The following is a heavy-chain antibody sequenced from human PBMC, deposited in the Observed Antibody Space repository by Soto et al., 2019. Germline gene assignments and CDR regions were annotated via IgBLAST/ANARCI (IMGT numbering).Heavy chain of an antibody. Sequence: GGSLRLSCAASGFTLSHYAMHWVRQAPGKGLEYVSAISINGGSSNGGSTYYADSVKGRFTISRDNSKNTLYLQMSSLRVEDTAVYYCVKGGGKNYCDWFGLWGRGTLVTVSS. CDR1: GFTLSHYA. V-gene: IGHV3-64D*08. J-gene: IGHJ5*02. D-gene: IGHD2-21*01. CDR2: ISINGGSSNGGST. CDR3: VKGGGKNYCDWFGL.